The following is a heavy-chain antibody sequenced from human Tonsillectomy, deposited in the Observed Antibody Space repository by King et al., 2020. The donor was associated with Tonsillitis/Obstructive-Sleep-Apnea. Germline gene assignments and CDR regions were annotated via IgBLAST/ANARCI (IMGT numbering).Heavy chain of an antibody. D-gene: IGHD3-10*01. CDR3: TRPYYYFRNGMDV. J-gene: IGHJ6*02. V-gene: IGHV3-49*04. CDR1: GFTFGDYA. CDR2: IRSKAYGGTT. Sequence: VQLVESGGGLVQPGRSLRLSCTASGFTFGDYAMSWVRQAPGKGLEWVGFIRSKAYGGTTEYAASVKGRFTISRDDSKSIAYLQMNSLKTEDTAVYYCTRPYYYFRNGMDVWGQGTTVTVSS.